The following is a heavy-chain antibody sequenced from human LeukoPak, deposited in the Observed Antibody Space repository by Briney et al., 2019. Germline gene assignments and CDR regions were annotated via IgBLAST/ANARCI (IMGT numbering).Heavy chain of an antibody. D-gene: IGHD6-13*01. J-gene: IGHJ5*02. Sequence: AGSLRLSCAASGCTFSSYWMHWGRQAPGKGLVWVSRINSDGSSTSYANSVKDRCTISRDNAKNTLYLQMNSLRAEDTAVYYCARDLYSSSWYVSFWFDPWGQGTLVTVSS. V-gene: IGHV3-74*01. CDR2: INSDGSST. CDR1: GCTFSSYW. CDR3: ARDLYSSSWYVSFWFDP.